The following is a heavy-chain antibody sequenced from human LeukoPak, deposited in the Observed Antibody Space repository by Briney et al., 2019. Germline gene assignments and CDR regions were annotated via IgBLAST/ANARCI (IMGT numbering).Heavy chain of an antibody. CDR2: INHNGNVN. Sequence: GGSLRLSCVASGLTFNSHSMSWARQAPGKGLEWVASINHNGNVNYYVDSVKGRFTISRDNAKNSLYLQMSNLRAEDTAVYFCARGGGLDVWGQGATVTVSS. J-gene: IGHJ6*02. CDR1: GLTFNSHS. CDR3: ARGGGLDV. D-gene: IGHD3-16*01. V-gene: IGHV3-7*03.